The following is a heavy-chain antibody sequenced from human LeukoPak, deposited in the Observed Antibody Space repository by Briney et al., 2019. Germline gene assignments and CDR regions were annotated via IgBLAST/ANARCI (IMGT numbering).Heavy chain of an antibody. V-gene: IGHV4-39*06. D-gene: IGHD6-19*01. CDR3: ARVAVAGKGYFQH. J-gene: IGHJ1*01. CDR2: IYYSGST. CDR1: GGSISGSSYY. Sequence: SETLSLTCTVSGGSISGSSYYWGWIRQPPGKGLEWIGSIYYSGSTNYNPSLKSRVTISVDTSKNQFPLKLSSVTAADTAVYYCARVAVAGKGYFQHWGQGTLVTVSS.